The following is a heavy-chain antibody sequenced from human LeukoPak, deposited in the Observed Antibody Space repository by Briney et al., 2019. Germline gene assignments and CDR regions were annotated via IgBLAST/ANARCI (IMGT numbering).Heavy chain of an antibody. V-gene: IGHV1-46*01. CDR3: ARDRVEIARHTPSGY. CDR2: INPSGGST. CDR1: GYTFTSYY. Sequence: ASVKVSCKASGYTFTSYYMHWVRQAPGQGLEWMGIINPSGGSTSYAQKFQGRVTMTRDTSTSTVYMELSSLRSGDTAVYYCARDRVEIARHTPSGYWGQGTLVTVSS. J-gene: IGHJ4*02. D-gene: IGHD5-24*01.